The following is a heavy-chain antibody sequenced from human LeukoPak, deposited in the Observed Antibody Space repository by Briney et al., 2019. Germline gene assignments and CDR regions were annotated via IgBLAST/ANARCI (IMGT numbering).Heavy chain of an antibody. Sequence: GGSLRLSCAASGFTFSSYGMHWVRQAPGKGLEWVAVISYDGSNKYYADSVKGRFTISRDNSKNTLYLQMNSLRAEDTAVYYCAKDQGRITMVRGVILDYYGMDVWGQGTTVTVSS. CDR1: GFTFSSYG. CDR2: ISYDGSNK. CDR3: AKDQGRITMVRGVILDYYGMDV. D-gene: IGHD3-10*01. V-gene: IGHV3-30*18. J-gene: IGHJ6*02.